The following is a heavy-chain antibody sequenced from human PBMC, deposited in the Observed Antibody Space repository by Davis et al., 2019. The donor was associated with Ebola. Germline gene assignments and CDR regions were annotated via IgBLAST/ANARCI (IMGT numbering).Heavy chain of an antibody. D-gene: IGHD3-10*01. CDR3: AKDNMVRGATDFDY. Sequence: GGSLRPSCPASGFTFSSYAMSWVRQAPGKGLEWVSAISGSGGSTYYADSVKGRFTISRDNSKNTLYLQMNSLRAEDTAVYYCAKDNMVRGATDFDYWGQGTLVTVSS. CDR1: GFTFSSYA. CDR2: ISGSGGST. J-gene: IGHJ4*02. V-gene: IGHV3-23*01.